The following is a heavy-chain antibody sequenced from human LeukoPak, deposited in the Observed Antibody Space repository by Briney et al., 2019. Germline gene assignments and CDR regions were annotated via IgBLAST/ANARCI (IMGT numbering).Heavy chain of an antibody. V-gene: IGHV4-59*08. CDR2: IYYSGST. CDR3: ARLLYDDFWSGPLMDV. Sequence: SETLSLTCTVSDGSISSYYWSWIRHPPGKGLEWSGYIYYSGSTNYRPSLKSRVNISVDTSKNQFSLKLSSVTAADTAVYYCARLLYDDFWSGPLMDVWGKGTTVTVSS. D-gene: IGHD3-3*01. CDR1: DGSISSYY. J-gene: IGHJ6*03.